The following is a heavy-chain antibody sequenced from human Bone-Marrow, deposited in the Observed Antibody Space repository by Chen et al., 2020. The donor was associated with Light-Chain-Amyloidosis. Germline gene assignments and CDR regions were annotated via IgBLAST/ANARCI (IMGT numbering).Heavy chain of an antibody. CDR3: AKDVVSVLSGADAFDI. D-gene: IGHD2-2*01. CDR2: ISGDGGST. Sequence: EVQLVESGGGVVQPGGSLRLSCAASGFTFDDYAMHWVRQAPGKGLEWVSLISGDGGSTYYADSVKGRFTISRDNSKNSLYLQMNSLRTEDTALYYCAKDVVSVLSGADAFDIWGQGTMVTVSS. CDR1: GFTFDDYA. J-gene: IGHJ3*02. V-gene: IGHV3-43*02.